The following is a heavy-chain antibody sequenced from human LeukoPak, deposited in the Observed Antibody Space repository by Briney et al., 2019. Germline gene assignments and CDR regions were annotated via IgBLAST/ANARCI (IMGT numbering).Heavy chain of an antibody. Sequence: GGSLRLSCAASGFVFTSHSMTWVRQAPGKGLEWVSAITGSGASTYYADSVKGRFTVSRDNSKNTLYLQMNTLRAEDTAVYYCAKVIRDWNDMPRFDYWGQGTLVTVSS. V-gene: IGHV3-23*01. CDR2: ITGSGAST. D-gene: IGHD1-1*01. J-gene: IGHJ4*02. CDR3: AKVIRDWNDMPRFDY. CDR1: GFVFTSHS.